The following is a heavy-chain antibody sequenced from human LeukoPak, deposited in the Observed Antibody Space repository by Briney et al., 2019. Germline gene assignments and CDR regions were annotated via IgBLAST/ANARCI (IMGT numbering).Heavy chain of an antibody. CDR2: IYESGST. CDR3: ARDRGHYEPYYFDY. V-gene: IGHV4-59*12. Sequence: SETLSLTCTVSGGSINSYSWSWIRQPPGKGLEGIGYIYESGSTNYNPSLKSRVTIPVDTSKNQFSLKLSSVTAADTAVYYCARDRGHYEPYYFDYWGQGTLVTVSS. J-gene: IGHJ4*02. CDR1: GGSINSYS. D-gene: IGHD3-22*01.